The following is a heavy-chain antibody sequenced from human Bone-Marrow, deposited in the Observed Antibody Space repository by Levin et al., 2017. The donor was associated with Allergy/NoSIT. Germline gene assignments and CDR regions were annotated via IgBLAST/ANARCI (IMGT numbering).Heavy chain of an antibody. CDR3: ARDSAKWELPIDY. Sequence: GGSLRLSCAASGFTLSSYWMHWVRQAPGKGLVWVSGRNSDGTSTTYADSVKGRFTISRDIAKNTLYLQMNSLRAEDTAVYYCARDSAKWELPIDYWGQGTLVAVSS. CDR1: GFTLSSYW. J-gene: IGHJ4*02. CDR2: RNSDGTST. D-gene: IGHD1-26*01. V-gene: IGHV3-74*01.